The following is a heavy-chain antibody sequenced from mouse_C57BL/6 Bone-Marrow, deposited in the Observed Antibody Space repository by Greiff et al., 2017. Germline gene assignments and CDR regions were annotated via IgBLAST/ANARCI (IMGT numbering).Heavy chain of an antibody. V-gene: IGHV5-4*01. Sequence: DVMLVESGGGLVKPGGSLKLSCAASGFTFSSYAMSWVRQTPEKRLEWVATISDGGSYTYYPDNVKGRFTISRDNAKNNLYLQMSHLKSEDTAMYYCAREETFLGLDYWGQGTTLTVSS. CDR3: AREETFLGLDY. CDR2: ISDGGSYT. D-gene: IGHD4-1*01. J-gene: IGHJ2*01. CDR1: GFTFSSYA.